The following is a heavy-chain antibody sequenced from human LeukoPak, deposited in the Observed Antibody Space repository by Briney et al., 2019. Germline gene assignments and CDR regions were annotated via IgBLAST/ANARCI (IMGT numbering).Heavy chain of an antibody. CDR1: GFTFSSYS. V-gene: IGHV3-21*01. J-gene: IGHJ6*03. Sequence: GGSLRLSCAASGFTFSSYSMNWVRQAPGKGLEWVSSITSSSTYMYYADSVKGRFTISRDNARKSLYLQMNSLRAEDTAVYYCARDPYSGSYWNYYYYYMDVWGKGTTVTISS. CDR2: ITSSSTYM. D-gene: IGHD1-26*01. CDR3: ARDPYSGSYWNYYYYYMDV.